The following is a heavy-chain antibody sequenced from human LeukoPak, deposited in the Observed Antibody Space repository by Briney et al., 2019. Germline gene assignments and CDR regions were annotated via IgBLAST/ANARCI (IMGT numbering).Heavy chain of an antibody. CDR3: ARVNRGYKPGGSCYGY. CDR2: IYSGGST. V-gene: IGHV3-53*05. Sequence: GGSLRLSCAASGFTVSSNYMSWVRQAPGKGLEWVSIIYSGGSTFYADSVKGRFTISRDNSKNTLYLQMNSLRSEDTAVYYCARVNRGYKPGGSCYGYWGQGTLVTVSS. J-gene: IGHJ4*02. CDR1: GFTVSSNY. D-gene: IGHD2-15*01.